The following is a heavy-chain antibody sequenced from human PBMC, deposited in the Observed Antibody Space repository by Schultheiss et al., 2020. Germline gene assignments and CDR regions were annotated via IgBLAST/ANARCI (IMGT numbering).Heavy chain of an antibody. J-gene: IGHJ5*02. V-gene: IGHV1-46*01. CDR3: ARRVVATIWRGNWFDP. Sequence: AAVKVSCKVSGYTLTELSMHWVRQAPGKGLEWMGIINPSGGSTSYAQKFQGRVTITADESTSTAYMELRSLRSDDTAVYYCARRVVATIWRGNWFDPWGQGTLVTVSS. CDR2: INPSGGST. D-gene: IGHD5-12*01. CDR1: GYTLTELS.